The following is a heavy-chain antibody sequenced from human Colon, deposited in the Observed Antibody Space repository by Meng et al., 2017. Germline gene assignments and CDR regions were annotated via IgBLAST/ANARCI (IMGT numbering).Heavy chain of an antibody. D-gene: IGHD1-26*01. CDR3: ARVEVGITSGDY. CDR2: MNPNSGNT. Sequence: QWQLVQSGAAVKKPGASVKVSCKASEYTFTSYDINWVRQATGQGLEWMGWMNPNSGNTGYAQKFQGRVTMTRNTAISTAYMELSRLRSEDTAVYHCARVEVGITSGDYWGQGTLVTVSS. CDR1: EYTFTSYD. J-gene: IGHJ4*02. V-gene: IGHV1-8*01.